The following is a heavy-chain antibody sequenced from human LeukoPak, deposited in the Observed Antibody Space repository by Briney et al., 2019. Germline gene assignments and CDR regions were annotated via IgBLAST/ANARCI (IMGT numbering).Heavy chain of an antibody. CDR1: GGSFSGYY. J-gene: IGHJ4*02. D-gene: IGHD5-12*01. CDR3: ASGYNGYDTFFDY. CDR2: INHSGST. V-gene: IGHV4-34*01. Sequence: PSETLSLTCAVYGGSFSGYYWSWIRQPPGKGLEWIGEINHSGSTNYNPSLKSRVTISVDTSKNQFSLKLSSVTAADTAVYYCASGYNGYDTFFDYWGQGSLVTVSS.